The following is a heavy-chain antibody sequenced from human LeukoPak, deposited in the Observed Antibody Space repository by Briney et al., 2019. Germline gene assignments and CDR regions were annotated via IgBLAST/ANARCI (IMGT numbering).Heavy chain of an antibody. Sequence: GGSLRLSCAASGFTFNRYSMHWVRQAPGKGLEFVSAISTNGRSTYYANSVKGRFTISRDNSKNTLYLQMNSLRAEDTAVYYCARDYYGSGSYAYWGQGTLVTVSS. CDR2: ISTNGRST. J-gene: IGHJ4*02. D-gene: IGHD3-10*01. V-gene: IGHV3-64*01. CDR3: ARDYYGSGSYAY. CDR1: GFTFNRYS.